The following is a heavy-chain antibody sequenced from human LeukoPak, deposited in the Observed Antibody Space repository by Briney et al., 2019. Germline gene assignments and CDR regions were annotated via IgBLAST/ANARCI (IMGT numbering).Heavy chain of an antibody. J-gene: IGHJ4*02. Sequence: GGTLRLSCAVSGFSVNDNYMSWVRQAPGKGLQWVSFMFPDGRTYYADSVKGRFTISRDLARNTLLLQMHSLRADDTAVHYCARTNPVYGDYDYWGQGTLVTVSS. CDR3: ARTNPVYGDYDY. V-gene: IGHV3-53*01. D-gene: IGHD4-17*01. CDR2: MFPDGRT. CDR1: GFSVNDNY.